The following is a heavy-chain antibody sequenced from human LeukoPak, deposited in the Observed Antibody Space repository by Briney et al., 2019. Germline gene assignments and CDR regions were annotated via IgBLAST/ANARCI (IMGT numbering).Heavy chain of an antibody. CDR2: ISPNFGTA. CDR1: GGTFSIYA. V-gene: IGHV1-69*13. J-gene: IGHJ4*02. Sequence: GASVKLSCKASGGTFSIYAISCVRQAPGQGFEWMGGISPNFGTANYAQKYQGRVTITADESTSTAYMELSSLRSEDTAVYDCAGTTVTTCLDYWGQGTLVTVSS. D-gene: IGHD4-17*01. CDR3: AGTTVTTCLDY.